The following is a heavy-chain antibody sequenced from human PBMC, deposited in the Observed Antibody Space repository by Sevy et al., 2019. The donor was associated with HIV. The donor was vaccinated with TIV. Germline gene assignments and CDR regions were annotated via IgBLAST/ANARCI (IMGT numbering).Heavy chain of an antibody. V-gene: IGHV3-48*01. D-gene: IGHD3-22*01. CDR3: ARTGPPGYYYDSSGSDY. CDR2: ISSSSSTI. Sequence: GGSLRLSCAASGFTFSSYSMNWVRQAPGKGLEWVSYISSSSSTIYYADSVKGRFTISRDNAKNSLYRQMNSLRAEDTAVYYCARTGPPGYYYDSSGSDYWGQGTLVTVSS. J-gene: IGHJ4*02. CDR1: GFTFSSYS.